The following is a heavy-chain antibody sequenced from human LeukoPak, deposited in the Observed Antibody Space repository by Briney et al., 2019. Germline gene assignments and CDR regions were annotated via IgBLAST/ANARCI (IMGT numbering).Heavy chain of an antibody. D-gene: IGHD2-2*01. V-gene: IGHV3-48*03. CDR1: GFTFSSYE. J-gene: IGHJ4*02. CDR2: ISSSGSII. Sequence: PGGSLRLTCAASGFTFSSYEMNWVRQAPGKGLEWVSYISSSGSIIYYADSVKGRFTIPRDNAKNSLYLQMNSLRAEDTAVYYCARGVPAAMRDSSSWWPYYFDYWGQGTLVTVSS. CDR3: ARGVPAAMRDSSSWWPYYFDY.